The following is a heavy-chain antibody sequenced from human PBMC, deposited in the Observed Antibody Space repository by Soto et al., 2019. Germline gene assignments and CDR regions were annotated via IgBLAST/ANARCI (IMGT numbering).Heavy chain of an antibody. CDR1: GYTFSDYF. Sequence: QVQLVQSGAEVRKSGASVKVSCKASGYTFSDYFIQWLRQAPGQGLEWVAWINPKTAATNYAKKFQDRVTVTGDTSFSTAYLELTRLRPDDTALYYCARIKWGLDYYSGMDVWGQGTAVSVSS. CDR3: ARIKWGLDYYSGMDV. CDR2: INPKTAAT. V-gene: IGHV1-2*02. J-gene: IGHJ6*02. D-gene: IGHD1-26*01.